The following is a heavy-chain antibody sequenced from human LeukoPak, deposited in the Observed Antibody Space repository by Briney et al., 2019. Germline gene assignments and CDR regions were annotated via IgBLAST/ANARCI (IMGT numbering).Heavy chain of an antibody. V-gene: IGHV3-11*06. CDR3: ARSRGRSGIPYFFDY. D-gene: IGHD2-15*01. Sequence: GGSLRLSCAASEFTFSDYYMSWIRQAPGKGLECISDISSSGTYTNYADSVKGRFSISRDNAKNSLYLQMNSLRAEDTAVYFCARSRGRSGIPYFFDYWGQGALVTVSS. CDR2: ISSSGTYT. J-gene: IGHJ4*02. CDR1: EFTFSDYY.